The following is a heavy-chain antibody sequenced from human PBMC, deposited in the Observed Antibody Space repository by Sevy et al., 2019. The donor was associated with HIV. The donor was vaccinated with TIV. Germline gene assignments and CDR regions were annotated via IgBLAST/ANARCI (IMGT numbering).Heavy chain of an antibody. Sequence: GGSLRLSCAASGFTFSSYTTNWVRQAPGKGLEWVSSITSGSTYIYYADSVKGRFTISRDKAKNSLYLQMNSLRAEDTAVYYCARDGCCSSTSCLLYLDYWGQGSLVTVSS. D-gene: IGHD2-2*01. CDR2: ITSGSTYI. J-gene: IGHJ4*02. V-gene: IGHV3-21*01. CDR3: ARDGCCSSTSCLLYLDY. CDR1: GFTFSSYT.